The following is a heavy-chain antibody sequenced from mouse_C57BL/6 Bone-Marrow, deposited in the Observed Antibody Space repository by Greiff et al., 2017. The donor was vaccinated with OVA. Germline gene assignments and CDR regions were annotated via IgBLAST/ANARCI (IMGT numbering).Heavy chain of an antibody. CDR3: AIAWDGDYFDY. CDR1: GYTFTSYG. CDR2: IYPRSGNT. Sequence: QVQLKESGAELARPGASVKLSCKASGYTFTSYGISWVKQRTGQGLEWIGEIYPRSGNTYYNEKFKGKATLTADKSSSTAYMQLSSLTSEDSAVYYCAIAWDGDYFDYWGQGTTLTVSS. J-gene: IGHJ2*01. V-gene: IGHV1-81*01. D-gene: IGHD4-1*01.